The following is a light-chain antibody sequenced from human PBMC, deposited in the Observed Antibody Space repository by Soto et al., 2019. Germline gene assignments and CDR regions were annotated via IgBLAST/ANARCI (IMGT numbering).Light chain of an antibody. CDR3: CSYAGSQTWV. CDR2: NNS. CDR1: SSNIGRRS. V-gene: IGLV1-44*01. J-gene: IGLJ3*02. Sequence: QSVLTQPPSASGTPGQRVIISCSGGSSNIGRRSVNWYQQLPGTAPKLLILNNSQRPSGVPDRFSGSKSGTSASLAISGLQSEDEADYYCCSYAGSQTWVFGGGTKLTVL.